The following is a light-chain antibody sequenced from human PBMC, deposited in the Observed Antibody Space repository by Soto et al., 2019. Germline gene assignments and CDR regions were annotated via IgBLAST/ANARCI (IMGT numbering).Light chain of an antibody. CDR3: PQCGSSPFT. J-gene: IGKJ3*01. CDR1: QSVRSNY. CDR2: GAS. V-gene: IGKV3-20*01. Sequence: EIVLTQSPGTLSLSPGERAILSCRASQSVRSNYLAWYQQKPGQAPRLLMYGASSRATGIPDRFSGSGSGTDFTLPISRLEPEDFAVYYCPQCGSSPFTFGPGTKVDIK.